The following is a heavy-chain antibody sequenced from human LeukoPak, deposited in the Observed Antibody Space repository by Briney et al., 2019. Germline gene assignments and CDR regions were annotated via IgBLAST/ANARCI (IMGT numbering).Heavy chain of an antibody. CDR1: GFTFGSYG. CDR2: ITPNADRT. Sequence: GGSLRFSCAASGFTFGSYGMSWVRQAPGKGLEWVSFITPNADRTSYADSVEGRFTISRDNPRNTLYMQMNSLRDEDTALYYCAIMHGYYDGSGYWVQWGQGTLVTVSS. V-gene: IGHV3-23*01. J-gene: IGHJ1*01. CDR3: AIMHGYYDGSGYWVQ. D-gene: IGHD3-22*01.